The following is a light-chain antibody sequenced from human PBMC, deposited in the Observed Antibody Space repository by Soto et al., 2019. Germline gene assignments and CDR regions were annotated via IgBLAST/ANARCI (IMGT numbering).Light chain of an antibody. J-gene: IGKJ2*01. CDR2: AAS. CDR1: QSIYSS. Sequence: DIQMTQSPSSLSASVGDRVTITCRASQSIYSSLNWYHQKPGKAPKLLLYAASNFQSGAPSRFSGSGSGTDFTLSISSLQPEDFATYYCQQSYSAPYTFGQGTKLEI. V-gene: IGKV1-39*01. CDR3: QQSYSAPYT.